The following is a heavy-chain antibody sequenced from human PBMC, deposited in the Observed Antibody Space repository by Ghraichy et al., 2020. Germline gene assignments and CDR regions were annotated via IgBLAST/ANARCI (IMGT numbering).Heavy chain of an antibody. J-gene: IGHJ4*02. CDR1: GFTFSYYW. V-gene: IGHV3-74*01. CDR2: VNSDGTNT. Sequence: GESLNISCTASGFTFSYYWMHWVRQAPDKGLVWVSRVNSDGTNTIYADSVKGRFTISRDNAKNTLYLQMNSLRVEDTAVYYCARGDYWRTIDYWGQGVLVTVSS. D-gene: IGHD3-3*01. CDR3: ARGDYWRTIDY.